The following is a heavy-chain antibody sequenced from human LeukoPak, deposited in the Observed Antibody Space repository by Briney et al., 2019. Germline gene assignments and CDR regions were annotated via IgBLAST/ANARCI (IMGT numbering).Heavy chain of an antibody. CDR1: GYTFTSYY. CDR2: INPSGGST. J-gene: IGHJ4*02. V-gene: IGHV1-46*01. Sequence: ASAKVSCKASGYTFTSYYMHWVRQAPGQGPEWMGIINPSGGSTSYAQKFQDRVTMTRDTSTSTVYMELSSLRSEDTAVYYCARDRGGIVGAVWGQGTLVTVSS. D-gene: IGHD1-26*01. CDR3: ARDRGGIVGAV.